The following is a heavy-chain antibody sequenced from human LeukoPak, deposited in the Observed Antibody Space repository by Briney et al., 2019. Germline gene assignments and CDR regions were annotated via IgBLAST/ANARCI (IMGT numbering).Heavy chain of an antibody. CDR1: GFTFSSSA. Sequence: GGSLRLSCAASGFTFSSSAMSWVRQAPGKGLEWVSTISGSGDRTYYADSVKGRFTISRDNSKNTLFLHMNSLRAEDTAVYYCAKEKSSGWNDFDYWGQGTLVTVSS. CDR3: AKEKSSGWNDFDY. CDR2: ISGSGDRT. D-gene: IGHD6-25*01. V-gene: IGHV3-23*01. J-gene: IGHJ4*02.